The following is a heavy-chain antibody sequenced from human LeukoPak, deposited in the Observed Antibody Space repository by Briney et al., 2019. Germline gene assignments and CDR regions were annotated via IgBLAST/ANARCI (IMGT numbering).Heavy chain of an antibody. V-gene: IGHV1-2*02. CDR1: GYTFSDHH. J-gene: IGHJ4*02. Sequence: ASMKVSCKASGYTFSDHHILWVRQAPGQGLEWMGWIHPNGHDTKYAQKFQGRMTMTTDTSISTAYMELNRVTSDDTAVYYCSGHYGPGPVWGQGTLITASS. CDR2: IHPNGHDT. D-gene: IGHD3-10*01. CDR3: SGHYGPGPV.